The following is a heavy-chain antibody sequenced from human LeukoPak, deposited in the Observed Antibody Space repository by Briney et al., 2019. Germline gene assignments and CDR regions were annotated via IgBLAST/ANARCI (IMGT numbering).Heavy chain of an antibody. J-gene: IGHJ3*02. CDR3: ARGYCSSTSCYGGFIAAAVDAFDI. CDR1: GGSISSHY. D-gene: IGHD2-2*01. CDR2: IYYSGST. Sequence: SETLSLTCTVSGGSISSHYWSWIRQPPGKGLEWIGYIYYSGSTNYNPSHKSRVTISVDTSKNQFSLKLSSVTAADTAVYYCARGYCSSTSCYGGFIAAAVDAFDIWGQGTMVTVSS. V-gene: IGHV4-59*11.